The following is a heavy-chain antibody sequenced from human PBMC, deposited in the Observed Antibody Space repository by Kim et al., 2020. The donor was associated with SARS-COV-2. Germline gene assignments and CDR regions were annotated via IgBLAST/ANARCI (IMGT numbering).Heavy chain of an antibody. CDR2: INAGNGNT. V-gene: IGHV1-3*01. J-gene: IGHJ4*02. Sequence: ASVKVSCKASGYTFTSYAMHWVRQAPGQRLEWMGWINAGNGNTKYSQKFQGRVTITRDTSASTAYMELSSLRSEDTAVYYCARDVVYCSGGSCSRPGYYFACWGQQTLVTVSS. CDR1: GYTFTSYA. D-gene: IGHD2-15*01. CDR3: ARDVVYCSGGSCSRPGYYFAC.